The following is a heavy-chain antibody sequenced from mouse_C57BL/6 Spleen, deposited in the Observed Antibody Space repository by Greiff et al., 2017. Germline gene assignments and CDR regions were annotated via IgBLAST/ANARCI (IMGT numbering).Heavy chain of an antibody. CDR2: ISSGGSYT. CDR1: GFTFSSYG. CDR3: ARQRGYDPYFDY. D-gene: IGHD2-10*02. Sequence: EVKLVESGGDLVKPGGSLKLSCAASGFTFSSYGMSWVRQTPDKRLEWVATISSGGSYTYYPDSVKGRFTISRDNAKNTLYLQRSSLKSEDTAMYYCARQRGYDPYFDYWGQGTTLTVS. V-gene: IGHV5-6*01. J-gene: IGHJ2*01.